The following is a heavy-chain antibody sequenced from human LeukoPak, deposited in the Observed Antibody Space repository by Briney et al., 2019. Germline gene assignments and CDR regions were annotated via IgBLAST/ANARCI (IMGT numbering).Heavy chain of an antibody. CDR2: FDPEDGET. CDR1: GYTLTELS. CDR3: ATDRLGYHRPASYY. D-gene: IGHD5-18*01. V-gene: IGHV1-24*01. Sequence: ASVKVSCKVSGYTLTELSMHWVRQAPGKGLEWMGGFDPEDGETIYAQKFQGRVTMTEDSSTDTAYMELSSLRSEDTAVYYCATDRLGYHRPASYYWGQGTLVTVSS. J-gene: IGHJ4*02.